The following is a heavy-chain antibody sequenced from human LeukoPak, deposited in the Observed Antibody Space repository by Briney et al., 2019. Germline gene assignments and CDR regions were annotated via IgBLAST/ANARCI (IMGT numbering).Heavy chain of an antibody. J-gene: IGHJ5*02. CDR2: ISPPRGTT. CDR3: AREYSYGYDDWFDP. Sequence: GWSLRLSCAASGFTFSNHAMSWFRQAPGKGLEGVSAISPPRGTTYFADSVKGRFNISRDNSKNTLYLQMNSLRAGDTAIYYCAREYSYGYDDWFDPWGQGTLVTVSS. CDR1: GFTFSNHA. V-gene: IGHV3-23*01. D-gene: IGHD5-18*01.